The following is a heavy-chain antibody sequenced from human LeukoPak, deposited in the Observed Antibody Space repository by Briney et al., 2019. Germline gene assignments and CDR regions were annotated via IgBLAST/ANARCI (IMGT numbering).Heavy chain of an antibody. V-gene: IGHV3-48*04. CDR1: GFTLSRSS. Sequence: GGSLRLSCGASGFTLSRSSMNWVREARGKGVEGGSYISSRCTTIYYADSVKGRFTISRDNAENSLYLQMNSLRAEDTAVYYCAGNRILTGYYLFDYWGQGTLVTVSS. CDR3: AGNRILTGYYLFDY. D-gene: IGHD3-9*01. J-gene: IGHJ4*02. CDR2: ISSRCTTI.